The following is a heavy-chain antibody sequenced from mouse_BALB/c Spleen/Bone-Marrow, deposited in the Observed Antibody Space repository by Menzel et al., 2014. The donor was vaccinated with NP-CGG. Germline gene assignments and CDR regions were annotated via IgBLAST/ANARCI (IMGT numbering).Heavy chain of an antibody. CDR3: ARSLYPRAMDY. J-gene: IGHJ4*01. Sequence: EVMLVESGGGLVQPGGSLRLSCATSGFTFTDYYMSWVRQPPGKALEWLGFIRNKANGYTTEYSAAVKGRFTISRDNSKSILYLQMNTLRAEDSATYCCARSLYPRAMDYWGQGTSVTVSS. D-gene: IGHD2-1*01. CDR1: GFTFTDYY. V-gene: IGHV7-3*02. CDR2: IRNKANGYTT.